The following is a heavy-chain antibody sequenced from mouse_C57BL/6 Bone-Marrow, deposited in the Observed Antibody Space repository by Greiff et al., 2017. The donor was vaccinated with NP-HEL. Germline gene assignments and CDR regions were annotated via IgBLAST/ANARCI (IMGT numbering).Heavy chain of an antibody. J-gene: IGHJ2*01. V-gene: IGHV1-81*01. Sequence: VQLQQSGAELARPGASVKLSCKASGYTFTSYGISWVKQRTGPGLEWIGEIYPRSGNTYYNEKFKGKATLTADKSSSTAYMELRSLTSEDSVVYFCARGTPLYCGSSYDYFDYWGQGTTLTVSS. CDR3: ARGTPLYCGSSYDYFDY. CDR2: IYPRSGNT. D-gene: IGHD1-1*01. CDR1: GYTFTSYG.